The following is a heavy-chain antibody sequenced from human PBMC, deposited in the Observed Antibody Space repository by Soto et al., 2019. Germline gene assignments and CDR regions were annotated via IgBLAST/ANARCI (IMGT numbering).Heavy chain of an antibody. V-gene: IGHV3-23*01. CDR1: GFTFSSYA. D-gene: IGHD3-3*02. CDR3: ANALLAKGHFDY. Sequence: GSLRLSCAASGFTFSSYAMSWVRQAPGKGLKWVSAISGSGGSTYYADSVKGRFTISRDNSKNTLYLQMNSLRAEDTAVYYCANALLAKGHFDYWGQGTLVTVSS. J-gene: IGHJ4*02. CDR2: ISGSGGST.